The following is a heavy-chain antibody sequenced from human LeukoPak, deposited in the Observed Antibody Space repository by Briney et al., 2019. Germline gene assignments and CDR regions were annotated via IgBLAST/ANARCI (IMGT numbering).Heavy chain of an antibody. D-gene: IGHD3-22*01. Sequence: GESLKISCKASGYGFSNYWIGWVRQMPGKGLEWMGIIYPGDSDTRYSPSFQGQVTIAADKSISTAYLQWKSLKDTDPAMYYCERHVFMSGSGYRDYYYMDVWGKGTTVTVSS. J-gene: IGHJ6*03. V-gene: IGHV5-51*01. CDR2: IYPGDSDT. CDR3: ERHVFMSGSGYRDYYYMDV. CDR1: GYGFSNYW.